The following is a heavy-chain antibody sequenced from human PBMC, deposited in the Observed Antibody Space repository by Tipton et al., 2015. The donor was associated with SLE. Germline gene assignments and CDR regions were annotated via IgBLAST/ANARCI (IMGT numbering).Heavy chain of an antibody. Sequence: QLVQSGAEVKKPGASVKVSCKASGYTFTSYGISWVRQAPGQGLEWMGWISAYNGSTNYAQKLQGRVTMTTDTSTSTAYMELRSLRSDDTAVYYCARRYNRPITIFGVANFDYWGQGTLVTVSS. CDR1: GYTFTSYG. V-gene: IGHV1-18*01. D-gene: IGHD3-3*01. CDR2: ISAYNGST. J-gene: IGHJ4*02. CDR3: ARRYNRPITIFGVANFDY.